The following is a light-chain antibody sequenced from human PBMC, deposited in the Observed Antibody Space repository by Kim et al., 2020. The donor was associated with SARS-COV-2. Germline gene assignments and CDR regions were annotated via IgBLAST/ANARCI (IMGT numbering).Light chain of an antibody. Sequence: ASVGDRVTITCRASQSISNYLNWYQQQSGKAPKLLLYAASSLQSGVPPRFIGSGSGTEFTLTITSLQPEDFATYYCQQSYSIPYTFGQGTKVDIK. J-gene: IGKJ2*01. CDR2: AAS. V-gene: IGKV1-39*01. CDR3: QQSYSIPYT. CDR1: QSISNY.